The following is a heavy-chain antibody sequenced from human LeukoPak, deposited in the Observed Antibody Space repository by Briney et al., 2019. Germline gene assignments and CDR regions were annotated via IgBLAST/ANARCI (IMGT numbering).Heavy chain of an antibody. D-gene: IGHD3-10*01. V-gene: IGHV4-34*01. CDR3: AREPIRGVRWFDP. CDR1: GGSFSGYY. Sequence: SETLSLTCAVYGGSFSGYYWSWIRQPPGKGLEWIGEINHSGSTNYSPSLKSRVTISVDTSKNQFSLKLSSVTAADTAVYYCAREPIRGVRWFDPWGQGTLVTVSS. J-gene: IGHJ5*02. CDR2: INHSGST.